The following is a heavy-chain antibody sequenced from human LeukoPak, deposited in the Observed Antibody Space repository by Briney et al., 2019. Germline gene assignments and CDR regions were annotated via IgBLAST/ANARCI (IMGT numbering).Heavy chain of an antibody. CDR2: IYSGGST. CDR3: ARGFVGKNYVRSFDI. CDR1: GFTVSSNY. D-gene: IGHD3-3*01. J-gene: IGHJ3*02. V-gene: IGHV3-66*01. Sequence: GGSLRLSCAASGFTVSSNYMSWVRQAPGKGLEWVSVIYSGGSTYYADSVKGRFTISRDNAKNSLYLQMNSLRAEDTAVYYCARGFVGKNYVRSFDIWGQGTMVTVSS.